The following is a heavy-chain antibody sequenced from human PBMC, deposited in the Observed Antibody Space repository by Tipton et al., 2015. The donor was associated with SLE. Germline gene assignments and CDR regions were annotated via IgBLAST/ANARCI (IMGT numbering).Heavy chain of an antibody. CDR1: GGSISSGDYY. D-gene: IGHD3-9*01. CDR3: ARVPLHYDISDAFDI. CDR2: IYYSGST. J-gene: IGHJ3*02. V-gene: IGHV4-30-4*01. Sequence: TLSLTCTVSGGSISSGDYYWSWIRQPPGKGLEWIGYIYYSGSTYYNPSLKSRVTISVDTSKNQFSLKLSSVTAADTAVYYCARVPLHYDISDAFDIWGQGRMVTVSS.